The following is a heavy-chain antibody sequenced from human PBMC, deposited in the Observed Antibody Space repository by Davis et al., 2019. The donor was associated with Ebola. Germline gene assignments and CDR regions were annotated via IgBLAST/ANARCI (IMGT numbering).Heavy chain of an antibody. CDR3: ARDQQTYSSDWYYSAYFQH. CDR2: IWYDGSNK. CDR1: GFTFSSYG. Sequence: GESLKISCAASGFTFSSYGMHWVRQAPGKGLEWVAVIWYDGSNKYYADSVKGRFTISRDNSKNTLYLQMNSLRAEDTAVYYCARDQQTYSSDWYYSAYFQHWGQGTLVTVSS. V-gene: IGHV3-33*01. D-gene: IGHD6-19*01. J-gene: IGHJ1*01.